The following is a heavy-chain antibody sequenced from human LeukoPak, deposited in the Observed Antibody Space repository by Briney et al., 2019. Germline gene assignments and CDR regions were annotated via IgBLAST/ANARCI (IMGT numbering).Heavy chain of an antibody. Sequence: GGSLRLSCAAYGFTFSSYAMSWVRQAPGKGLEWVSAISGSGGSTYYADSVKGRFTISRDNSKNTLYLQMNSLRAEDTAVYYCAKETRVVVTAIYYFDYWGQGTLVTVSS. CDR2: ISGSGGST. V-gene: IGHV3-23*01. J-gene: IGHJ4*02. CDR3: AKETRVVVTAIYYFDY. D-gene: IGHD2-21*02. CDR1: GFTFSSYA.